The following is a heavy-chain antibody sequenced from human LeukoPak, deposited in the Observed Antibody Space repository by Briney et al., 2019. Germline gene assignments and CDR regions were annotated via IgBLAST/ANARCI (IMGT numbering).Heavy chain of an antibody. CDR1: GFSFNNFG. CDR3: AKAASSSWPSYYYGMDV. D-gene: IGHD6-13*01. V-gene: IGHV3-23*01. Sequence: GGSLRLSCVASGFSFNNFGMTWVRQAPGRGLEWVSSISGTGGSTHYADSVKGRFTISRDNSKNTLYLQMNSLRAGDTAVYYCAKAASSSWPSYYYGMDVWGQGTTVTVSS. J-gene: IGHJ6*02. CDR2: ISGTGGST.